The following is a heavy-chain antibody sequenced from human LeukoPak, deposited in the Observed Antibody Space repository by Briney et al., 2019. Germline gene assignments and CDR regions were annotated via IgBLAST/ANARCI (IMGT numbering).Heavy chain of an antibody. Sequence: PSETLSLTCTVSGGSISSYYWSWIRQPPGKGLEWIGYIYYSRSTNYKPSLKSRVTISVDTSKNHFSLKLNSVTAADTAVYYCARHMGLGYSYGYPYFDYWGQGTLVTVSS. J-gene: IGHJ4*02. V-gene: IGHV4-59*08. CDR1: GGSISSYY. CDR2: IYYSRST. D-gene: IGHD5-18*01. CDR3: ARHMGLGYSYGYPYFDY.